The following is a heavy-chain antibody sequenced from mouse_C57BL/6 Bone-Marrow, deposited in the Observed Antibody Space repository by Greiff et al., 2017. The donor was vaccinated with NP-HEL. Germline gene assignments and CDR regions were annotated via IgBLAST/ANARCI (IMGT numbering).Heavy chain of an antibody. V-gene: IGHV3-6*01. CDR2: ISYDGSN. J-gene: IGHJ2*01. Sequence: EVQLQESGPGLVKPSQSLSLTCSVTGYSITSGYYWNWIRQFPGNKLEWMGYISYDGSNNYNPSLKNRISITRDTSKNQFFLKLNSVTTEDTATYYCARVGGSSSGPFDYWGQGTTLTVSS. D-gene: IGHD3-2*02. CDR3: ARVGGSSSGPFDY. CDR1: GYSITSGYY.